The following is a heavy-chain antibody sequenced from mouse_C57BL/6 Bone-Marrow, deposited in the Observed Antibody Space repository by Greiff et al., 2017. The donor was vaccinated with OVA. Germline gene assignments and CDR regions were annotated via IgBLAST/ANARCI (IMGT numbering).Heavy chain of an antibody. CDR3: TKGYYY. V-gene: IGHV1-15*01. CDR2: IDPETGGT. CDR1: GYTFTDYE. Sequence: LQLQESGAELVRPGASVTLSCKASGYTFTDYEMHWVKQTPVHGLEWIGAIDPETGGTAYNQKFKGKAILTADKSSSTAYMELRSLTSEDSAVYYCTKGYYYWGQGTTLTVSS. J-gene: IGHJ2*01.